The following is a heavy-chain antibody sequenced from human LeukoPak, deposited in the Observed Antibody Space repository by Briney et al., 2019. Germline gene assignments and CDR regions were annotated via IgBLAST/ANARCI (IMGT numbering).Heavy chain of an antibody. CDR3: ARAYPHQRFDY. J-gene: IGHJ4*02. CDR2: IDPNSGGT. V-gene: IGHV1-2*02. Sequence: ASVKVSCKASGYTFIAYWMHWVRQAPGQGLEWMGRIDPNSGGTSSAQKFQGRVTMTRDTSISTVYMELSGLRSDDTAMYYCARAYPHQRFDYWGQGTLVTVSS. CDR1: GYTFIAYW.